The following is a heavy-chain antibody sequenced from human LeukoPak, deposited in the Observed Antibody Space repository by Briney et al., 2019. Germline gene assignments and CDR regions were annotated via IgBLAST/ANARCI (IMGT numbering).Heavy chain of an antibody. D-gene: IGHD6-13*01. CDR2: IYYSGST. Sequence: SETLSLTCTVSGDSISSSYWSWIRQPPGKGLEWIGHIYYSGSTNYNPSLKSRVTISVTKNQFSLKLSSVTAADTAVYFCARSAAGLSYGMDVWGQGTTVTVSS. V-gene: IGHV4-59*08. J-gene: IGHJ6*02. CDR1: GDSISSSY. CDR3: ARSAAGLSYGMDV.